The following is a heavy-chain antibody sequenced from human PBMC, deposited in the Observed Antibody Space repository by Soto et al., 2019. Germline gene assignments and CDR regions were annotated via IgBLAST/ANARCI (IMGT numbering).Heavy chain of an antibody. CDR2: ISYDGSNK. CDR3: AKYLVLRFTGYNGREG. V-gene: IGHV3-30*18. CDR1: GFNFSSYG. Sequence: GGSLRLSCAASGFNFSSYGMHWVRQAPGKGLEWVAVISYDGSNKYYADSVKGRFTISRVNSKNTLYLQMNSLRAEDTAVFYYAKYLVLRFTGYNGREGGGQGPTATVSS. D-gene: IGHD3-3*01. J-gene: IGHJ6*02.